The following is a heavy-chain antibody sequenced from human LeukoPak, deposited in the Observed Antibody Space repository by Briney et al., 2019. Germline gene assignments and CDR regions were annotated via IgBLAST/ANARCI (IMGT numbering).Heavy chain of an antibody. CDR1: GFTFSTYN. V-gene: IGHV3-21*01. J-gene: IGHJ6*03. CDR2: ITSTSSYI. Sequence: GGSLRLSCAASGFTFSTYNMNWVRQAPGKGLEWVSSITSTSSYIYYADSVKGRFTISRDNAKSSLYLQMNSLRDEDTAVYYCARDPYSGSYGDYYYYYMDVWGKGTPVTISS. CDR3: ARDPYSGSYGDYYYYYMDV. D-gene: IGHD1-26*01.